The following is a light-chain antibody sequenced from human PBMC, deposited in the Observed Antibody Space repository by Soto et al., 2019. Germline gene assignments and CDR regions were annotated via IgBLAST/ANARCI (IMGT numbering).Light chain of an antibody. Sequence: EFVLTQSPGTLSLSPGERATLSCRASQSVSSSSIAWYQQKPGQAPRLLIYGASSRATGIPDSFSGSGSGTDFTLTISRLEPEDFVVYYCQHYGSSSLTFGGGTKVDIK. J-gene: IGKJ4*01. CDR3: QHYGSSSLT. CDR1: QSVSSSS. V-gene: IGKV3-20*01. CDR2: GAS.